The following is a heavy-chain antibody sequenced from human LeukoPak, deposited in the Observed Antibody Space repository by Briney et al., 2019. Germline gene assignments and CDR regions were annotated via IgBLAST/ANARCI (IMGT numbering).Heavy chain of an antibody. D-gene: IGHD5-18*01. Sequence: QPGGSLRLSCVASGFTFSDFSMTWVRQAPGKGLEWISYISGRGGTIYYADSVKGRFSISRDNAKRSLYLQVNSLRAEDTAVYFCARDRVVDTAKIGSFYYFYMDVWGKGTTVTVS. V-gene: IGHV3-48*04. CDR2: ISGRGGTI. CDR1: GFTFSDFS. CDR3: ARDRVVDTAKIGSFYYFYMDV. J-gene: IGHJ6*03.